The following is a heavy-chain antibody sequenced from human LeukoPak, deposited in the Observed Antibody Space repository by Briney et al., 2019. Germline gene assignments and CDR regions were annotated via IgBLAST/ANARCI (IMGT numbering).Heavy chain of an antibody. CDR2: ISGSDGST. Sequence: GGSLRLSCAASGFTFSRYAMSWVRQTPEKGLEWFSVISGSDGSTYYADSVRGRFTISRDDSGNTLLLQMNSLRAEDTAVYYCARQVSCDTTTCYAGMPPDYWGQGTLVTVSS. D-gene: IGHD2-2*01. V-gene: IGHV3-23*01. CDR1: GFTFSRYA. J-gene: IGHJ4*02. CDR3: ARQVSCDTTTCYAGMPPDY.